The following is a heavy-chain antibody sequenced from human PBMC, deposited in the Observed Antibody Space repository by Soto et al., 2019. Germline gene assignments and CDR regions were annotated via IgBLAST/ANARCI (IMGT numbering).Heavy chain of an antibody. D-gene: IGHD3-9*01. CDR3: VGLTGYYSPSDAFDT. CDR1: GFTFSSDG. Sequence: GGSLRLSCAASGFTFSSDGMPWVRQAPGKGLEWVAVIWYDGSNKYYADSVKGRFTISRDNSKNTLYLQMNSLRAEDTAVYYCVGLTGYYSPSDAFDTWGQGTMVTVSS. CDR2: IWYDGSNK. J-gene: IGHJ3*02. V-gene: IGHV3-33*01.